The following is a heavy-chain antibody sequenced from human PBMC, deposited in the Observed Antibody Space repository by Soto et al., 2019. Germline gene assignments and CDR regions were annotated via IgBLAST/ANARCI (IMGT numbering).Heavy chain of an antibody. CDR3: ARAGSSGWSTDY. CDR1: GGSISGHY. V-gene: IGHV4-59*11. D-gene: IGHD6-19*01. Sequence: NPSETLSLTCTVSGGSISGHYWIWIRQSPGKGLEWIGYIFYTGSTNYNPSLKSRGTLSVEKPKNQLSLRLSSVTAAETPAHYSARAGSSGWSTDYWGQGTLVTVSS. J-gene: IGHJ4*02. CDR2: IFYTGST.